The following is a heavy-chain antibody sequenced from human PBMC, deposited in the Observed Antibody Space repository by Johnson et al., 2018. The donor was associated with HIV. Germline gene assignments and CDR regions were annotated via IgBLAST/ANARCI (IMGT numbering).Heavy chain of an antibody. D-gene: IGHD5-24*01. J-gene: IGHJ3*02. CDR1: GFTFSSYW. CDR2: IKQDGSEK. CDR3: ARDHEMATIGDAFDI. Sequence: EVQLVESGGGVVQPGRSLRLSCAASGFTFSSYWMSWVRQAPGKWLEWVANIKQDGSEKYYVDSVKGRFTISRDNAKNSLYLQMNSLRAEDTAVYYCARDHEMATIGDAFDIWGQGTMVTVSS. V-gene: IGHV3-7*01.